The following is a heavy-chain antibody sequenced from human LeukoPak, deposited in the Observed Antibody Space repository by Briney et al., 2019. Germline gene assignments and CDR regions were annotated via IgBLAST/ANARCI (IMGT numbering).Heavy chain of an antibody. CDR1: GFTFSSYG. D-gene: IGHD3-10*01. V-gene: IGHV3-30*02. Sequence: GGSLRLSCAVSGFTFSSYGMHWVRQAPGKGLEWVAFIAHDGNNQYYADSVKGRFTISRDNSKNTLYLQMNSLRPEDTAVYYCAKVGSHFGDYWGQGTLVIVTS. J-gene: IGHJ4*02. CDR3: AKVGSHFGDY. CDR2: IAHDGNNQ.